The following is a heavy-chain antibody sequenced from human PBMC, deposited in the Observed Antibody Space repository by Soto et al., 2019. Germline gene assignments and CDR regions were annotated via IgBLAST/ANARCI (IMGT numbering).Heavy chain of an antibody. CDR1: GGSISSGDYY. CDR3: ARENNVLPGGYFDY. Sequence: SETLSLTCTGSGGSISSGDYYWSWIRQPPGKGLEWIGYIYHSGSTYYNPSLKSRVTISVDRSKNQFSLKLSSVTAADTAVYYCARENNVLPGGYFDYWGQGTLVTVSS. J-gene: IGHJ4*02. D-gene: IGHD3-10*01. V-gene: IGHV4-30-2*01. CDR2: IYHSGST.